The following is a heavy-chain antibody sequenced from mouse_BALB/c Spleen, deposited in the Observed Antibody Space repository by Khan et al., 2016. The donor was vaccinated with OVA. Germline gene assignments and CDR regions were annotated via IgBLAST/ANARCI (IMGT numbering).Heavy chain of an antibody. CDR3: RISTINA. CDR1: GYNIKDIY. J-gene: IGHJ2*01. Sequence: VQLKESGAELVKPAASLKLSCTASGYNIKDIYIHWVKQRPEKGLERIRSTDPANGNTKYDPKFQGKATITADTSSNPAYLQLSSLTSEDTAVYYCRISTINAWGQGTTLTVSS. V-gene: IGHV14-3*02. CDR2: TDPANGNT.